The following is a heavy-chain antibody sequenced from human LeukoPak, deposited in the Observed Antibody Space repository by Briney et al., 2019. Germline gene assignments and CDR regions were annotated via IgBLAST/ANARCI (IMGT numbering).Heavy chain of an antibody. CDR2: VNTDGSSI. J-gene: IGHJ4*02. D-gene: IGHD2-15*01. CDR3: ATGVQGTSWIVN. V-gene: IGHV3-74*01. CDR1: GFTVTSYW. Sequence: GGSLRLSCAAFGFTVTSYWMHWVRQAPGKGLVWVSRVNTDGSSITYADSVKGRFTISRDNAKNTLYLQMNSLRAEDTAVYYCATGVQGTSWIVNWGQGTLVTVSS.